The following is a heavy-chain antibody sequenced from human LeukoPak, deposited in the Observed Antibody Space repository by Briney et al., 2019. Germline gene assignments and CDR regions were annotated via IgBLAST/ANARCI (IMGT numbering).Heavy chain of an antibody. CDR1: GFTFSSYE. D-gene: IGHD3-22*01. Sequence: PGGSLRLSCAASGFTFSSYEMNWVRQAPGKGLEWVSGISWNSGSIGYADSVKGRFTISRDNAKNSLYLQMNSLRAEDTALYYCAKGMGYDSSGYYDYWGQGTLVTVSS. CDR2: ISWNSGSI. V-gene: IGHV3-9*01. CDR3: AKGMGYDSSGYYDY. J-gene: IGHJ4*02.